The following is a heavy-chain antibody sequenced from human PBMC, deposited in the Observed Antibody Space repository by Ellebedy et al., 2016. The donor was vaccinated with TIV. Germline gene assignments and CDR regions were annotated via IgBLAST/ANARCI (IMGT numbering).Heavy chain of an antibody. J-gene: IGHJ4*02. D-gene: IGHD3-22*01. CDR2: IDGDGTHT. Sequence: PGGSLRLSCAASRFTFSTYRMHWVRHAPGKGLVWVSRIDGDGTHTAYADSVKGRFSISRDNAEYTLYLHMISLRAYDTAVYYCARDQTNYHSGTSGFNWGQGTLVTVSS. V-gene: IGHV3-74*01. CDR3: ARDQTNYHSGTSGFN. CDR1: RFTFSTYR.